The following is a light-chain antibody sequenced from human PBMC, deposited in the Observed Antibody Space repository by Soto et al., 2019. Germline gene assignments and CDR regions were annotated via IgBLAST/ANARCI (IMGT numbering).Light chain of an antibody. CDR2: WAS. Sequence: DIVMTQSPDSLAVSLGERATINCKSSQSVLYSSNNKNYSAWYQQKPGQPPKLLIYWASTRESGVPDRFSGSGSGTDFTLTISSLQAADVAVYYCQQYYSTPPTFGGGTKVEIK. CDR3: QQYYSTPPT. J-gene: IGKJ4*01. V-gene: IGKV4-1*01. CDR1: QSVLYSSNNKNY.